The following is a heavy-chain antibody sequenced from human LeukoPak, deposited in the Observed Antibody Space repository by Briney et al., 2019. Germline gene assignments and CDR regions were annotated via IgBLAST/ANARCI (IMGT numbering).Heavy chain of an antibody. V-gene: IGHV3-21*01. CDR3: ARVPHAMVRGVIITEFYFDY. CDR2: ISSSSNI. CDR1: GLTSSSYS. J-gene: IGHJ4*02. Sequence: PGGSLRLSCAASGLTSSSYSMNWVRQAPGKGLEWVSSISSSSNIYYADSVKGRFTISRDNAKNSLYLQMNSLRAEDTAVYYCARVPHAMVRGVIITEFYFDYWGQGTLVTVSS. D-gene: IGHD3-10*01.